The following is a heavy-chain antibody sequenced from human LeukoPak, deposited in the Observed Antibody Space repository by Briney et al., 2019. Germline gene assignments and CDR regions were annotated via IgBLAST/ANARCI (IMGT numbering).Heavy chain of an antibody. CDR3: AKWKGNNFGYFDY. CDR2: ISFDGSNT. J-gene: IGHJ4*02. D-gene: IGHD5-24*01. Sequence: GGSMRLSCAASGFTFSRYGMHWVRQAPGKGLEWVAIISFDGSNTYYTDSVRGRFTISRDNSNNTLYLQMNSLSAEDTAVYYCAKWKGNNFGYFDYWGQGTLVTVSS. V-gene: IGHV3-30*18. CDR1: GFTFSRYG.